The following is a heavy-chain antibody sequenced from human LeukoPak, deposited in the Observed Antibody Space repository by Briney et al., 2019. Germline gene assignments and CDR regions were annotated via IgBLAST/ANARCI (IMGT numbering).Heavy chain of an antibody. D-gene: IGHD2-15*01. CDR2: IYYSGST. J-gene: IGHJ6*03. V-gene: IGHV4-31*03. CDR3: ARDGLSGRYYYMDV. Sequence: PSESLSLTCTVSGGSISSGGYYWRWLRQHPGKGLEWIGYIYYSGSTYYNPSLKSRVTISVDTSKNQFSLKLSSVTAADTAVYYCARDGLSGRYYYMDVWGKGTTVTVSS. CDR1: GGSISSGGYY.